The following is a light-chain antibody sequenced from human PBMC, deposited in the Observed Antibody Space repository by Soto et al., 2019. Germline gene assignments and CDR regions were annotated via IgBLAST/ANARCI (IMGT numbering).Light chain of an antibody. CDR2: EVS. CDR3: SSYTSSSALGV. Sequence: QSALTQPASVSGSPGQSITISCTGTSSDVGGYNYVSWYQQHPGKAPKLVIYEVSNRPSGVSNRFSGAKSRNTASLTISGLQAEDEADYYCSSYTSSSALGVFGGGTQLTVL. J-gene: IGLJ3*02. V-gene: IGLV2-14*01. CDR1: SSDVGGYNY.